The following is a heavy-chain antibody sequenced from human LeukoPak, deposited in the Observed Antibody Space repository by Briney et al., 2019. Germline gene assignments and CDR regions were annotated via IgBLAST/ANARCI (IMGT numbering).Heavy chain of an antibody. CDR3: AGAYCGGDCYSGRAFDI. V-gene: IGHV4-4*02. CDR2: IYHSGST. D-gene: IGHD2-21*02. Sequence: TPSLTCAVSGGSISSSFWWSWVRQPPGKGLEWIGEIYHSGSTNYKPSLRSRVTISVDKSKNQFSLKLSSVTAADTAVYYCAGAYCGGDCYSGRAFDIWGQGTMVTVSS. J-gene: IGHJ3*02. CDR1: GGSISSSFW.